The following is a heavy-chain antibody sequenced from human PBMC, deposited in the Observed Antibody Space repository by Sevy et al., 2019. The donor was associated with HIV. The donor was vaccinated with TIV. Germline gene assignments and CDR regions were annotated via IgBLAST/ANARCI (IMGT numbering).Heavy chain of an antibody. D-gene: IGHD3-3*02. Sequence: ASVKVSCKASGYTFTGYYMHWVRQAPGQGLEWMGWINPNTSATNYAQKFRGRVTMTRDTSISTAYMELSSLRSDDTAVYYCTRDRQHSRDIWGHRTMVTVSS. CDR1: GYTFTGYY. V-gene: IGHV1-2*02. J-gene: IGHJ3*02. CDR2: INPNTSAT. CDR3: TRDRQHSRDI.